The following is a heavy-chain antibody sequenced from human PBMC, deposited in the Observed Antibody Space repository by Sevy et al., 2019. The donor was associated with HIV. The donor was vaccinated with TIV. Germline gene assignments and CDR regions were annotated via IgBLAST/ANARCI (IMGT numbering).Heavy chain of an antibody. D-gene: IGHD1-20*01. V-gene: IGHV3-23*01. CDR2: ISGSGGST. CDR3: AKDMNVGYNWNMDWFDP. CDR1: GFTFSSYA. Sequence: GGSLRLSWAASGFTFSSYAMSWVRQTPGKGLEWVSAISGSGGSTYYADPVEGRFTISRDNSRNTLYLQMNSLRAVDTAVYYCAKDMNVGYNWNMDWFDPWGQGTLVTVSS. J-gene: IGHJ5*02.